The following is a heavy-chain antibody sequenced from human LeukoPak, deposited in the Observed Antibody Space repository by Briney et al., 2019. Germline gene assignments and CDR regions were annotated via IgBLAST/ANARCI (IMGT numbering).Heavy chain of an antibody. CDR3: ARASMITFGGVIVY. Sequence: GGSLRLSCAASGFTFSSYGMNWVRQAPGKGLEWVSSISSSSSYIYYAVSVKGRFTISRDNAKNSLYLQMNSLRAEDTAVYYCARASMITFGGVIVYWGQGTLVTVSS. CDR1: GFTFSSYG. CDR2: ISSSSSYI. D-gene: IGHD3-16*02. J-gene: IGHJ4*02. V-gene: IGHV3-21*01.